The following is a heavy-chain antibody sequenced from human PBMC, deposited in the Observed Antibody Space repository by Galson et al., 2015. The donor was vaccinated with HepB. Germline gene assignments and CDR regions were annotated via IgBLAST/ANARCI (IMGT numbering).Heavy chain of an antibody. CDR3: ARSRQWLGERWFDP. D-gene: IGHD6-19*01. CDR1: GGSFSGFY. CDR2: INHSGIT. V-gene: IGHV4-34*01. Sequence: LSLTCAVYGGSFSGFYWTWIRQPPGKGLEWIGEINHSGITNYKSSLKSRVTISVDTSKNQFSLKLSSVTAADTAVYYCARSRQWLGERWFDPWGQGTLVTVSS. J-gene: IGHJ5*02.